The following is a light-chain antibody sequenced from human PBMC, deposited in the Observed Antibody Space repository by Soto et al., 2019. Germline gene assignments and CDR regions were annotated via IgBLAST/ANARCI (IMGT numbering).Light chain of an antibody. J-gene: IGLJ3*02. CDR1: SSNIGSNT. Sequence: QSVLTQPPSASGTPGQRVTMSCSGSSSNIGSNTVNWYQQVPGTAPKLLIHSNNQRPSGVPDRSSGSKSGTSASLAISGLQSEDEADYYCAAWDDSLNGWVFGGGTKLTVL. V-gene: IGLV1-44*01. CDR2: SNN. CDR3: AAWDDSLNGWV.